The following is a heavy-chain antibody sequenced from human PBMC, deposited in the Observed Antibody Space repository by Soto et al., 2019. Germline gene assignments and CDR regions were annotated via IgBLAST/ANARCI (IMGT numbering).Heavy chain of an antibody. V-gene: IGHV3-23*01. Sequence: DVQLLESGGGLVQPGESLRLSCAGSGFTFNNYAMTWVPQAPGKGPGWVSAISGGGDTTYYADSVKGRFTISRDNSKNTLYLQMNSLRAEHTALYYCAKHGPKYSSSLTHYWGEGTLVTVSS. CDR2: ISGGGDTT. CDR1: GFTFNNYA. D-gene: IGHD6-13*01. CDR3: AKHGPKYSSSLTHY. J-gene: IGHJ4*02.